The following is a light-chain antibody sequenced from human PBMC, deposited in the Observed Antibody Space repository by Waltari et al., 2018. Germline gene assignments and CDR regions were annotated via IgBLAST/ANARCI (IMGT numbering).Light chain of an antibody. CDR2: WAS. Sequence: DILLPKSPNSLAGSLAKGATTNGRSSQSVLYSSNNKNYLAWYQQKPGQPPKLLIYWASTRESGVPDRFSGSGSGTDFTLTISSLQAEDVAVYYCQQYYSTPLTFGPGTKVDIK. CDR1: QSVLYSSNNKNY. V-gene: IGKV4-1*01. J-gene: IGKJ3*01. CDR3: QQYYSTPLT.